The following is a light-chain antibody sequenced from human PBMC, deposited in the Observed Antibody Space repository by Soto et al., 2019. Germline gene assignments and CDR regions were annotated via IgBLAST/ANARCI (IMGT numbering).Light chain of an antibody. CDR2: GAS. CDR1: QGISNW. Sequence: DIQMTQSPSSVSASVGDRVTITCRASQGISNWLAWYQQKPGKAPGLLIYGASTLQSGVPSRFSGSGTGIDFTLSISSLQPEDSATYYCQQTNSFPITFGQGTRLEI. J-gene: IGKJ5*01. CDR3: QQTNSFPIT. V-gene: IGKV1-12*01.